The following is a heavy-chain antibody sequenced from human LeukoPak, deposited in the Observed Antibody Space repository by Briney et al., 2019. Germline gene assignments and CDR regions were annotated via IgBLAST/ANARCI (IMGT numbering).Heavy chain of an antibody. V-gene: IGHV5-51*01. J-gene: IGHJ4*02. CDR3: ARRKGWDFDSSGYQFDY. CDR1: GYSFTGYW. CDR2: IYPGDSDT. D-gene: IGHD3-22*01. Sequence: GESLKISCKGSGYSFTGYWIAWVRQMPGKGLEWMGIIYPGDSDTRYSPSFQGQVTISADKSINSAYLQWSSLKASDTAMYFCARRKGWDFDSSGYQFDYWGQGTLVTVSS.